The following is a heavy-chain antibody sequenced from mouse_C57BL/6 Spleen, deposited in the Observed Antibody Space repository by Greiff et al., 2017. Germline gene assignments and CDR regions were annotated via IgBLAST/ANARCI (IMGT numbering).Heavy chain of an antibody. V-gene: IGHV3-6*01. CDR2: ISYDGSN. CDR1: GYSITCGYY. Sequence: VQVVESGPGLVKPSQSLSLTCSVTGYSITCGYYWNWIRQFPGNKLEWMGYISYDGSNNYNPSLKNRIAITRDTSKNQFFLKLNSVTTEDTATYYCARDELRYHYLDYWGQGTTLTVSS. J-gene: IGHJ2*01. D-gene: IGHD1-1*01. CDR3: ARDELRYHYLDY.